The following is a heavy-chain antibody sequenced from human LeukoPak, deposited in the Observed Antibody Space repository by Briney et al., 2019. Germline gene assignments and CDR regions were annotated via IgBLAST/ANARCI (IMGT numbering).Heavy chain of an antibody. V-gene: IGHV3-30*04. CDR3: ARDSSGWYLAGKRGIFDY. CDR2: ISYDGSNN. D-gene: IGHD6-19*01. J-gene: IGHJ4*02. Sequence: ARTLRLSCAASGFTFSSYAMDWVRQAPGKGLEWVAVISYDGSNNSYADSVKGRFTIARDNSKNTLYLQLNSLRTEDTAVYYGARDSSGWYLAGKRGIFDYWGQGTLVTVSS. CDR1: GFTFSSYA.